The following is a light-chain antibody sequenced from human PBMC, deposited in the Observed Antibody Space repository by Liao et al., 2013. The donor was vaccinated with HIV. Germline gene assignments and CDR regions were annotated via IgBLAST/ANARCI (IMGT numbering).Light chain of an antibody. J-gene: IGLJ1*01. CDR1: TLADKY. CDR3: KVWDSFSTFV. CDR2: EDT. Sequence: SFDLTQPPSVSVSPGQTASITCSGDTLADKYTFWYQQKPGQSPVLVMYEDTKRPSGTPERFSGSNSGNTATLTIRGTQAMDEAEYYCKVWDSFSTFVFGTGTKVTVL. V-gene: IGLV3-1*01.